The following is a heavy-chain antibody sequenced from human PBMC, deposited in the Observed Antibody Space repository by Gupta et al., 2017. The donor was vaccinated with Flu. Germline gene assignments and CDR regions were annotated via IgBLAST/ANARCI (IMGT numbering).Heavy chain of an antibody. J-gene: IGHJ4*02. V-gene: IGHV3-15*01. CDR3: STALKWESVPVRGVLPDY. D-gene: IGHD3-10*01. Sequence: EVQLVESGGGLVKPGGSLRLSCTASGFIFTDAWMNWVRQAPGKGLEWVGRIKSRTDGETTEYAASVRGRFSMSRDDSKSTLYLQMNSLKIEDTAVYYCSTALKWESVPVRGVLPDYWGQGTLVSVSS. CDR1: GFIFTDAW. CDR2: IKSRTDGETT.